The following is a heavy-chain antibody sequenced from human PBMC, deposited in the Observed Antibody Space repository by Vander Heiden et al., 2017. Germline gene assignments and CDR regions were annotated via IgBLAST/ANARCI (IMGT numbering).Heavy chain of an antibody. CDR3: AGTENTYDYVWGSYRYIEYFQH. V-gene: IGHV1-18*01. D-gene: IGHD3-16*02. Sequence: QVQLVQSGAEVKKPGASVRVSCKAPGDTFTSYVISWVRHAPGQGLEWMGWISAYNGNTNYAQKIQGRVTMNTDTSTSTDYMELRRLRPDDTAVYYCAGTENTYDYVWGSYRYIEYFQHWGQGTLVTVSS. CDR2: ISAYNGNT. CDR1: GDTFTSYV. J-gene: IGHJ1*01.